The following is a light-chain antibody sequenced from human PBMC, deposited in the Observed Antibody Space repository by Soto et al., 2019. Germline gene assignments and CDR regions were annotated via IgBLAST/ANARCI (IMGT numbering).Light chain of an antibody. Sequence: TQPASVSGSPGQSITISCTGTSSDVGGYNYVSWYQQHPGKAPKLMIYDVSNRPSGVSNRFSGSKSGNTASLTISGLHAEDEADYYCSSYTSSSTVIGTGTKLTVL. CDR2: DVS. V-gene: IGLV2-14*01. J-gene: IGLJ1*01. CDR3: SSYTSSSTV. CDR1: SSDVGGYNY.